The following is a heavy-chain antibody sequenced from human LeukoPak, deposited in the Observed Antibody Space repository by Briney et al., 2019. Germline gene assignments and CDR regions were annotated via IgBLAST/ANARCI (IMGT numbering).Heavy chain of an antibody. Sequence: GGSLTLSCEGSGFTFHDYDLHWVRQAPGKGLEWVSGICWNSCSIDYADSVQGRFTISRNNAKNSRYLQMNSLRPQDTAFYYCTKDSASRGWFGRAIDIWGQGTMVTVSS. CDR3: TKDSASRGWFGRAIDI. J-gene: IGHJ3*02. CDR1: GFTFHDYD. CDR2: ICWNSCSI. V-gene: IGHV3-9*01. D-gene: IGHD6-19*01.